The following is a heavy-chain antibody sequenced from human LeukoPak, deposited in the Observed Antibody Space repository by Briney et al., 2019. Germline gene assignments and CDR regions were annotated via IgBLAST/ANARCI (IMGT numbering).Heavy chain of an antibody. CDR2: IYYSGST. J-gene: IGHJ5*02. CDR1: GGSISSSSYY. CDR3: AREGGRLRLGELSLYRSWFDP. V-gene: IGHV4-39*07. Sequence: SETLSLTCTVSGGSISSSSYYWGRIRQPPGKGLEWIGSIYYSGSTYYNPSLKSRVTISVDTSKNQFSLKLSSVTAADTAVYYCAREGGRLRLGELSLYRSWFDPWGQGTLVTVSS. D-gene: IGHD3-16*02.